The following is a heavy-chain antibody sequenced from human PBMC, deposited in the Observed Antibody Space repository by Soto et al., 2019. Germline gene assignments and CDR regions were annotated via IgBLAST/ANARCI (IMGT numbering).Heavy chain of an antibody. CDR3: ARGGVSTRTFDY. CDR2: IYPSDSDT. J-gene: IGHJ4*02. D-gene: IGHD3-3*01. CDR1: GYRFSRYW. V-gene: IGHV5-51*01. Sequence: GESLKISCKTSGYRFSRYWIGWVRQMPGKGLELMGIIYPSDSDTRYRPSFQGQVTISADKSISSAYLQWSSLRASDTAMYYCARGGVSTRTFDYWGQGTPVTVSS.